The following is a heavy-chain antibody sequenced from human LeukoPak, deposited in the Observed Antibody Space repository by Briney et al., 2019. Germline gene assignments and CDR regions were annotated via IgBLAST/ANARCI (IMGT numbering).Heavy chain of an antibody. CDR3: ARDRLYLMVYAIEGDGMDV. V-gene: IGHV3-48*03. Sequence: GGSLRLSCAASGFTFSSYEMNWVRQAPGKGLGWVSYISSSGSTIYYADSVKGRFTISRDNAKNSLYLQMNSLRAEDTAVYYCARDRLYLMVYAIEGDGMDVWGQGTTVTVSS. CDR2: ISSSGSTI. CDR1: GFTFSSYE. D-gene: IGHD2-8*01. J-gene: IGHJ6*02.